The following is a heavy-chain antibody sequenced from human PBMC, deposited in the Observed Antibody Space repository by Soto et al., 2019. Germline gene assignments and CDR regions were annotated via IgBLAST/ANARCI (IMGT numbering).Heavy chain of an antibody. D-gene: IGHD4-17*01. CDR3: GKYSDYGDYRDWFDP. J-gene: IGHJ5*02. Sequence: QVQLVESGGGVVYPGRSLRLSCTASGFSFSSYGVHWVRQAPGKGLEWVAVISYHGVNKYYADSVNGRFTISRDNSKNMVFLQMNSLRVEDTAVYYCGKYSDYGDYRDWFDPWGQGTLVTVSS. CDR2: ISYHGVNK. CDR1: GFSFSSYG. V-gene: IGHV3-30*18.